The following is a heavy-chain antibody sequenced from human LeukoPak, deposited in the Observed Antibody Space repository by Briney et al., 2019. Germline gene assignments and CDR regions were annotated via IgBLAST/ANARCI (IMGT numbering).Heavy chain of an antibody. CDR3: ASHMSSGTYPMDV. CDR2: IYYSGST. V-gene: IGHV4-59*08. J-gene: IGHJ6*02. Sequence: KTSETLSLTCTVSGGSISSHYWSWIRQPPGKGLEWIAYIYYSGSTNYNPSLQSRVTISVDTSKNQLSLKVSSVTAADTAVYYCASHMSSGTYPMDVWGQGTTVTVSS. CDR1: GGSISSHY. D-gene: IGHD1-26*01.